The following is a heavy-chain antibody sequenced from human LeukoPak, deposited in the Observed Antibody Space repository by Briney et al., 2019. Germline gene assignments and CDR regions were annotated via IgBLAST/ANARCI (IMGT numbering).Heavy chain of an antibody. CDR1: GGSFSGYY. V-gene: IGHV4-34*01. CDR2: INHSGST. D-gene: IGHD6-6*01. Sequence: SETLSLTCAVYGGSFSGYYWSWIRQPPGKGLEWIGEINHSGSTNYNPSLKSRVTISVDTSKNQFSLKLSSVTAADTAVYYCARGRRRSSSSPRSDPWGQGTLVTVSS. J-gene: IGHJ5*02. CDR3: ARGRRRSSSSPRSDP.